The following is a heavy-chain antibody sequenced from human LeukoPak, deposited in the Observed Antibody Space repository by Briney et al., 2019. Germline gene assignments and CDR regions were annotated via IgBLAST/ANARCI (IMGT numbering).Heavy chain of an antibody. D-gene: IGHD2/OR15-2a*01. CDR3: ARHVNPYYQPLGLDY. CDR1: GGSISSSSYY. CDR2: IYYSGST. J-gene: IGHJ4*02. Sequence: PSETLSLTCTVSGGSISSSSYYWGWIRQPPGKGLEWIVSIYYSGSTYYNPSLKSRVTISVDTSKNQFSLKLSSVTAADTAVYYCARHVNPYYQPLGLDYWGQGTLVTVSS. V-gene: IGHV4-39*01.